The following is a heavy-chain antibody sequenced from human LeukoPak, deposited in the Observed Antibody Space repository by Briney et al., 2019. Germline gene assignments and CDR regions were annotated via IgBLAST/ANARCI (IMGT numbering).Heavy chain of an antibody. Sequence: KPSETLSLTCTVSGYSISGGYYWGWIRQPPGKGLEWIGSIYHSGSTYYNPSLKSRVTISVDTSKNQFSLKLSSVTAADAAVYYCARGEAHDRWYNWFDPWGQGTLVTVSS. D-gene: IGHD3-22*01. V-gene: IGHV4-38-2*02. CDR2: IYHSGST. CDR3: ARGEAHDRWYNWFDP. J-gene: IGHJ5*02. CDR1: GYSISGGYY.